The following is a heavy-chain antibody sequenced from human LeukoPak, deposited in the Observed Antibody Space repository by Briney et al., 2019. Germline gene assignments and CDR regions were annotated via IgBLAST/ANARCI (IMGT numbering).Heavy chain of an antibody. CDR3: ARIRLFCRGTSCSYYHYMDV. CDR2: VSVSGGST. V-gene: IGHV3-23*01. D-gene: IGHD2-2*01. CDR1: GLTFSNSA. J-gene: IGHJ6*03. Sequence: GGSLTLSCPASGLTFSNSAINWGRHPRGGGMGSISIVSVSGGSTYYTDSVKGRFTISIDDSKNTLSLQMNSLRAEDTAIYYCARIRLFCRGTSCSYYHYMDVWGKGTTVTVSS.